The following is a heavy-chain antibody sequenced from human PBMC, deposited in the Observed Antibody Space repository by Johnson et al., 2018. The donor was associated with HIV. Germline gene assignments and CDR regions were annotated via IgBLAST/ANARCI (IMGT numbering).Heavy chain of an antibody. D-gene: IGHD5-12*01. V-gene: IGHV3-49*04. Sequence: VELVESGGGVVQPGRSLRLSCAASGFTFSSYAMHWVRQAPGKGLEWVGFIRSKAYGGTTEYAASVKGRFTISRDDSKSIAYLQMNSLKTEDTAVYYCTRVRVFGYSGYEAFDIWGQGTMVTVSS. CDR2: IRSKAYGGTT. CDR3: TRVRVFGYSGYEAFDI. J-gene: IGHJ3*02. CDR1: GFTFSSYA.